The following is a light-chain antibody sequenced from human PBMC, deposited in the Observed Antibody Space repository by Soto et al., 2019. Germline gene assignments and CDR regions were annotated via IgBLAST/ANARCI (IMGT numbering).Light chain of an antibody. J-gene: IGKJ4*01. Sequence: DIQMKQSPSSLSASVGDRVTITCRASQSIRRYLNCYQQTPGKAPKLLIYFASTLPSGVPSRFSGSVSGTHFTLTISSLQPEDFATYYCQQSFTTPPTFGGGTQVQL. CDR2: FAS. V-gene: IGKV1-39*01. CDR3: QQSFTTPPT. CDR1: QSIRRY.